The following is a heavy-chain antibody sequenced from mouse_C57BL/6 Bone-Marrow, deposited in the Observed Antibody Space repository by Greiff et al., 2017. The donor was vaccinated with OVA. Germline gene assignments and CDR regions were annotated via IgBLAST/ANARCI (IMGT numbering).Heavy chain of an antibody. CDR2: IDPSDSYT. Sequence: QVQLQQPGAELVKPGASVKLSCKASGYTFTSYWMQWVKQRPGQGLEWIGEIDPSDSYTNYNQKFKGKATLTVDTSSSTAYMQLSSLTSEDSAVYYCARPDYGSSYWYFDVWGTGTTVTVSS. J-gene: IGHJ1*03. CDR3: ARPDYGSSYWYFDV. CDR1: GYTFTSYW. D-gene: IGHD1-1*01. V-gene: IGHV1-50*01.